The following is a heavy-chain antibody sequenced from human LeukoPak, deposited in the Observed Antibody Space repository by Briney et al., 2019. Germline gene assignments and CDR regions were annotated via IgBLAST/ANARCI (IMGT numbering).Heavy chain of an antibody. CDR1: GGSISSYY. CDR2: IYYSEST. CDR3: ARGVTIFGVVTPPYDAFDI. D-gene: IGHD3-3*01. Sequence: KPSETLSLTCTVSGGSISSYYWSWIRQPPGKGLEWIGYIYYSESTNYNPSLKSRVTISVDTSKNQFSLKLSSVTAADTAVYYCARGVTIFGVVTPPYDAFDIWGQGTMVTVSS. V-gene: IGHV4-59*01. J-gene: IGHJ3*02.